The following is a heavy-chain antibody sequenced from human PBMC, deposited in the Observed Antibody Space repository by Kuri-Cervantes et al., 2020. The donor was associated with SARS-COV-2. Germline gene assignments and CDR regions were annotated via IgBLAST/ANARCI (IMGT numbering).Heavy chain of an antibody. CDR2: ISYDGSNK. Sequence: GGSLRLSCAASGFTFSSYAMHWVRQAPGKGLEWVAVISYDGSNKYYADSVKGRFTISRDNSKNTLYLQMNSLRAEDTAVYYCARDRWVAGCCSSTSCYFMDVWGKGTTVTVSS. D-gene: IGHD2-2*01. J-gene: IGHJ6*03. V-gene: IGHV3-30-3*01. CDR1: GFTFSSYA. CDR3: ARDRWVAGCCSSTSCYFMDV.